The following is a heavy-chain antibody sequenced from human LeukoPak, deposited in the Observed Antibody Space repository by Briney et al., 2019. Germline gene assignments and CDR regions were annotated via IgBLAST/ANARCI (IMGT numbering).Heavy chain of an antibody. J-gene: IGHJ6*03. CDR3: ARERRWSYDFWSGYYEAGSGYYYYVDV. CDR1: GGTFSSYA. CDR2: IIPIFGTA. V-gene: IGHV1-69*06. Sequence: ASVKVSCKASGGTFSSYAISWVRQAPGQGLEWMGGIIPIFGTANYAQKFQGRVTITADKSTSTAYMELSSLRSEDTAVYYCARERRWSYDFWSGYYEAGSGYYYYVDVWGKGTTVTVSS. D-gene: IGHD3-3*01.